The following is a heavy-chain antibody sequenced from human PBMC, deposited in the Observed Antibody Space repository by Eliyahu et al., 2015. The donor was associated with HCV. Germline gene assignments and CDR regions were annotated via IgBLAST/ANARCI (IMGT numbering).Heavy chain of an antibody. D-gene: IGHD5/OR15-5a*01. V-gene: IGHV1-69*01. Sequence: EVKKPGSSVKVSCKASGGTFRTLPINWVRQAPGQGLEWMGRILPVFGSSNYAQKFQGRVSITADESTATAYLELNSLTSDDTAIFYCATVRASVTHRAEYFQHWGQGTLVTVS. CDR3: ATVRASVTHRAEYFQH. J-gene: IGHJ1*01. CDR2: ILPVFGSS. CDR1: GGTFRTLP.